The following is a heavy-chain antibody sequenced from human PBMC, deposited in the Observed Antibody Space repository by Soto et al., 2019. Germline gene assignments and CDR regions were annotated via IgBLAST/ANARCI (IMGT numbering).Heavy chain of an antibody. V-gene: IGHV4-59*01. D-gene: IGHD3-3*01. Sequence: SETLSLTCTVSGDSISSYYWNWIRRPPGKGLEWIGYIYHSGSTNYNPSLKSRVTISVDTSKNQFSLKLSSVTAADTAVYYCARGPGWSDEYFQDWGQGTMATVS. CDR2: IYHSGST. CDR1: GDSISSYY. CDR3: ARGPGWSDEYFQD. J-gene: IGHJ1*01.